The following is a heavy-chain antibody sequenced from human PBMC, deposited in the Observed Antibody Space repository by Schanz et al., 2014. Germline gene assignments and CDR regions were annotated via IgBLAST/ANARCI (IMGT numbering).Heavy chain of an antibody. D-gene: IGHD1-26*01. J-gene: IGHJ6*02. CDR3: VKDLQRELLRDDHYYGMDV. Sequence: VQLVESGGGLVQPGGSLRLSCAASGFTFSVYWMHWVRQPPGEGLEWVAVVCYDGSKKYYADSVKGRFTTSRDNSKNTMYLQMNSLRAEDTAVYYCVKDLQRELLRDDHYYGMDVWGQGTTVTVSS. CDR1: GFTFSVYW. CDR2: VCYDGSKK. V-gene: IGHV3-33*06.